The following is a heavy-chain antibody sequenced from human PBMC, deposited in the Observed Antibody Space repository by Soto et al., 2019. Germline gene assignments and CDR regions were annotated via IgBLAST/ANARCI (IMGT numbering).Heavy chain of an antibody. CDR1: GFTCSSYD. V-gene: IGHV3-23*01. CDR3: GKARIESYDTSGVGP. J-gene: IGHJ5*02. CDR2: ISSSCAST. D-gene: IGHD3-22*01. Sequence: GGSLTLSCAASGFTCSSYDMSCVRQAPGKGLEWVSAISSSCASTSYADPVKGRFTISRHNSKNTLLLPMTSLRDADTAAVSGGKARIESYDTSGVGPGGEGALVTVSS.